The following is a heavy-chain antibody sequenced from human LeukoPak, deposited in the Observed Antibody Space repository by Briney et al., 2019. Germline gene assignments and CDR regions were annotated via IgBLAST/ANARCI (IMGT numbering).Heavy chain of an antibody. CDR2: IIPILGIA. V-gene: IGHV1-69*04. Sequence: PVKVSCKASGGTFSSYAISWVRQAPGQGLEWMGRIIPILGIANYAQKFQGRVTITADKSTSTAYMELSSLRSEDTAVYYCARDQGEQQLDYWGQGTLVTVSS. CDR3: ARDQGEQQLDY. CDR1: GGTFSSYA. D-gene: IGHD6-13*01. J-gene: IGHJ4*02.